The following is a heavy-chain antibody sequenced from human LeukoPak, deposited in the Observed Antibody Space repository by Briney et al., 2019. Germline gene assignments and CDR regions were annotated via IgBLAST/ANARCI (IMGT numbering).Heavy chain of an antibody. CDR2: TNWNGGST. J-gene: IGHJ4*02. CDR3: ARDAVLRNIAAAGYFDY. CDR1: GFSFDDYG. V-gene: IGHV3-20*04. D-gene: IGHD6-13*01. Sequence: PGGSLRLSCAASGFSFDDYGMSWVRQAPGKGLEWVSGTNWNGGSTGYADSVKGRFTISRDNAKNSLYLQMNSLRAEDTALYYCARDAVLRNIAAAGYFDYWGQGTLVTVSS.